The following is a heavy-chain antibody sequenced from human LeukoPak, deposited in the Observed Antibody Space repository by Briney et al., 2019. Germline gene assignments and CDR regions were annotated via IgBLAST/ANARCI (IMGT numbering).Heavy chain of an antibody. Sequence: ASVKVSCKASGYTFTGYYMHWVRQAPGQGLEWMGWINPNSGGTNYAQKFQGRVTMTRDTSISTAYMELSRLRSDDTAVYYCARGETIAAAGTDYWGQGTLVTASS. D-gene: IGHD6-13*01. V-gene: IGHV1-2*02. CDR3: ARGETIAAAGTDY. J-gene: IGHJ4*02. CDR1: GYTFTGYY. CDR2: INPNSGGT.